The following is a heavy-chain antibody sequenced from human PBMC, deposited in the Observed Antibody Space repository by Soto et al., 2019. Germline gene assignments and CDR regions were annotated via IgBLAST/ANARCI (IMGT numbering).Heavy chain of an antibody. J-gene: IGHJ5*02. Sequence: SETLSLTCTVSGGSISSGGYYWSWIRQHPGKGLEWIGYIYYSGSTYYNPSLKSRVTISVDTSKNQFSLKLSSVTAAETAVYYCAREGYYDSSGYWALNWFDPWGQGTLGTVSS. CDR1: GGSISSGGYY. CDR3: AREGYYDSSGYWALNWFDP. D-gene: IGHD3-22*01. V-gene: IGHV4-31*03. CDR2: IYYSGST.